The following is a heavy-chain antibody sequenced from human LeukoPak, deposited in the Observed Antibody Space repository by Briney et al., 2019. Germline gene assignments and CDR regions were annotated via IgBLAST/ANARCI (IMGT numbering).Heavy chain of an antibody. V-gene: IGHV1-18*01. Sequence: ASVKVSCKASGYTFTSYGISWVRQAPGQGLEWMGWISAYNGNTNYAQKLQGRVTMTTDTSTSTAYMELRSLRSDDTAVYYCARGTVLRFLEWLLEGDYWGQGTLVTVSS. D-gene: IGHD3-3*01. CDR3: ARGTVLRFLEWLLEGDY. CDR1: GYTFTSYG. CDR2: ISAYNGNT. J-gene: IGHJ4*02.